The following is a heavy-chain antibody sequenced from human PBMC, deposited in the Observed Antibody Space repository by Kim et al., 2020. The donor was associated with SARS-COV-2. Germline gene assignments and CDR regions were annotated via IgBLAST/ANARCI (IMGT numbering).Heavy chain of an antibody. CDR1: GVSVIAEYYY. D-gene: IGHD3-10*01. CDR2: NYYSGSA. J-gene: IGHJ4*02. CDR3: ARVEKYGSGSYSFDY. Sequence: SETLSLTCSVSGVSVIAEYYYWSWIRQPPGKGLEWIGYNYYSGSADYNPSLKSRATISVDTSKHQFSLKLTSVTAADKAVYYCARVEKYGSGSYSFDYWGQGTLVTVSS. V-gene: IGHV4-61*01.